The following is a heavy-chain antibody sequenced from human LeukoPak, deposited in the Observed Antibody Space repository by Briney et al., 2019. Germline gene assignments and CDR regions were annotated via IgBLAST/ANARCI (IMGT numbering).Heavy chain of an antibody. V-gene: IGHV3-33*01. J-gene: IGHJ5*02. CDR1: GFTFSDYA. D-gene: IGHD6-13*01. Sequence: PGRSLRLSCAASGFTFSDYAMHWVRQVPGKGLEWVAVIRYDGSNKCHADSVKGRFTISRDNSKNTLYLEMNSLKVEDTAVYYCAREGKAAGTSGWIDPWGQGTLVTVSS. CDR3: AREGKAAGTSGWIDP. CDR2: IRYDGSNK.